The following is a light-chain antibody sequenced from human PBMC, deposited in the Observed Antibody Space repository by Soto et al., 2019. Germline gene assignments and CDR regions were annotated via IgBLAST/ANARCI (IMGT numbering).Light chain of an antibody. CDR1: NIGSKN. CDR2: RDA. V-gene: IGLV3-9*01. CDR3: QVWDPRTANWV. J-gene: IGLJ3*02. Sequence: SSELTQPLSVSVVLGQTARITRGGDNIGSKNVHWYQQKPGQAPILVIYRDANRPSGIPERFSGSNSGNTATLTIDRTPAGDEADYYCQVWDPRTANWVFGGGTKLTVL.